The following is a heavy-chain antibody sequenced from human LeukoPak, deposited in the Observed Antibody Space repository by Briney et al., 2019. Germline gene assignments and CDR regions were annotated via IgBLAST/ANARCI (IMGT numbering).Heavy chain of an antibody. CDR3: ARNDFWSGYPGSYMDV. CDR1: GYTFTGYY. J-gene: IGHJ6*03. D-gene: IGHD3-3*01. Sequence: GASVKVSCKASGYTFTGYYMHWVRQAPGQGLEWMGWINSNSADTKYAQKFQGRVTMTRDTSISTTYMELSRLRSDETAVYYCARNDFWSGYPGSYMDVWGKGTTVTVSS. CDR2: INSNSADT. V-gene: IGHV1-2*02.